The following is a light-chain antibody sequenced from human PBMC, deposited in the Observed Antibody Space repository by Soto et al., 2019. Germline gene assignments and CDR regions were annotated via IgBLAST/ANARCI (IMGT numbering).Light chain of an antibody. V-gene: IGLV4-69*01. Sequence: QSVLTQSPSASASLGASVKLTCTLSSGHSSYAIAWHQQQPETGPRYLMKLNSDGSHNKGDGIPDRFSGSSSGAERYLTISSLQSEDEADYYCQTWGTGHVVFGGGTKLTFL. CDR2: LNSDGSH. J-gene: IGLJ2*01. CDR3: QTWGTGHVV. CDR1: SGHSSYA.